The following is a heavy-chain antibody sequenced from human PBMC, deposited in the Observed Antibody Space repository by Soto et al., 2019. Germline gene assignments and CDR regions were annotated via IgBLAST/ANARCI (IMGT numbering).Heavy chain of an antibody. CDR2: ISSSGGGT. CDR3: AKLYCSGGSCYSIQH. Sequence: GGSLRLSCAASGFTFSSYAMSWVRQAPGKGLEWVSSISSSGGGTYYADSVKGRFTISRDTSKNTLYLQMNSLRAEDTATYYCAKLYCSGGSCYSIQHWGQGTLVTVSS. V-gene: IGHV3-23*01. CDR1: GFTFSSYA. D-gene: IGHD2-15*01. J-gene: IGHJ1*01.